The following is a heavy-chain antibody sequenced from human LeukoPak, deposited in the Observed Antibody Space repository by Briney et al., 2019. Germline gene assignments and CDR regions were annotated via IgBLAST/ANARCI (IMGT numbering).Heavy chain of an antibody. CDR3: AKDLLLEFGESSSEY. CDR2: ISGSGGST. CDR1: GFTFSSYA. D-gene: IGHD3-10*01. Sequence: PGGSLRLSCAASGFTFSSYAMSWVRQAPGKGLEWVSAISGSGGSTYYADSVKGRFTISRDNSKNTLYLQMNSLRAEDTAVYYCAKDLLLEFGESSSEYWGQGTLVTVSS. V-gene: IGHV3-23*01. J-gene: IGHJ4*02.